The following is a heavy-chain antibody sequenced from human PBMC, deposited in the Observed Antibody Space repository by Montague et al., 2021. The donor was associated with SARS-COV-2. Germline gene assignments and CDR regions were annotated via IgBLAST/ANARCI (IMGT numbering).Heavy chain of an antibody. V-gene: IGHV4-59*01. CDR3: ARERQYNWFDD. CDR2: IYYRGST. J-gene: IGHJ5*02. D-gene: IGHD6-19*01. CDR1: GGSISSNY. Sequence: SETRSLTCTVSGGSISSNYWSWIRQPPGKGLEWIGYIYYRGSTNYIPSLKSRITMSVDTSKNQFSLKVSSVIAADTAVYYCARERQYNWFDDWGQGKLVTVSS.